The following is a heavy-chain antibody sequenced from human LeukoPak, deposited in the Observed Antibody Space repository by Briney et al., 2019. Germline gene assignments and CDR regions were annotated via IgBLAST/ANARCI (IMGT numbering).Heavy chain of an antibody. J-gene: IGHJ6*02. CDR2: INHSGKT. Sequence: NPSETLSLTCAVYGGSFSGYYWSWICQSPGKGLEWIGEINHSGKTNYKPSLKSRVTISIDASKSQVSLKVSSVTAADSAVYYCARGDYSNNGQIYYSGMDVWGQGTTVTVSS. CDR1: GGSFSGYY. V-gene: IGHV4-34*01. CDR3: ARGDYSNNGQIYYSGMDV. D-gene: IGHD4-11*01.